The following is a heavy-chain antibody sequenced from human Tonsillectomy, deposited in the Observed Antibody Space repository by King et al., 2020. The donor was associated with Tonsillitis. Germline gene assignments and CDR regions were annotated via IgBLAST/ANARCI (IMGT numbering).Heavy chain of an antibody. CDR3: VRWAGWYFDL. Sequence: VQLVESGGGLVQPGGSLRLSCAASGFTFSSYWMKWARQAPGKGLERVASIKKDGSETYYADSVKGRFTISRDNAKNSLYLQMNSLRAEDTAVYYCVRWAGWYFDLWGRGALVTVSS. D-gene: IGHD1-14*01. CDR2: IKKDGSET. J-gene: IGHJ2*01. V-gene: IGHV3-7*03. CDR1: GFTFSSYW.